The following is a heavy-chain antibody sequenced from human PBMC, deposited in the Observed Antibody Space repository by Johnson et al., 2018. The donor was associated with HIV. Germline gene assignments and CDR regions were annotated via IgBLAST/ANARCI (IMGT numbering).Heavy chain of an antibody. V-gene: IGHV3-53*01. CDR1: GFTVSSNY. D-gene: IGHD4-11*01. CDR3: ARDRPLIRTITSPRGAFNI. Sequence: VQLVESGGGLIQPGGSLRLSCAASGFTVSSNYMSWVRQAPGKGPEWVSVIYSGGSTDYADSVKGRITISRDNSKNKLYLQLNNLRAEDTAVYYCARDRPLIRTITSPRGAFNIWGQGTMVTVSS. J-gene: IGHJ3*02. CDR2: IYSGGST.